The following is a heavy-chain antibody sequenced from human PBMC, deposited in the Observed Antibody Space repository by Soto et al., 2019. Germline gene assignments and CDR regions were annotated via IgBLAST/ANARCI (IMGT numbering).Heavy chain of an antibody. D-gene: IGHD2-15*01. Sequence: PSETLSLTCTVSGCSISSSSYYWCWILQPPGKGLEWIGSIYYSGSTYYNPSLKSRVTISVDTSKNQFSLKLSSVTAADTAVYYCARHSYPACSGGSCYSGSRLGFDYWGQGTLVTVSS. V-gene: IGHV4-39*01. J-gene: IGHJ4*02. CDR1: GCSISSSSYY. CDR2: IYYSGST. CDR3: ARHSYPACSGGSCYSGSRLGFDY.